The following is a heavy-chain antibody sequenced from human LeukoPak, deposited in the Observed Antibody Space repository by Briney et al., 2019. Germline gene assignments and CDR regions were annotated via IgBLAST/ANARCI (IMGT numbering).Heavy chain of an antibody. CDR3: ARGAAMVYYFGY. V-gene: IGHV1-46*01. Sequence: ASVKVSCKASGYTFSSYAMNWVRQAPGQGLEWMGIINPSGGSTSYAQKFQGRVTMTRDTSTSTVYMELSSLRSEDTAVYYCARGAAMVYYFGYWGQGTLVTVSS. CDR2: INPSGGST. D-gene: IGHD5-18*01. J-gene: IGHJ4*02. CDR1: GYTFSSYA.